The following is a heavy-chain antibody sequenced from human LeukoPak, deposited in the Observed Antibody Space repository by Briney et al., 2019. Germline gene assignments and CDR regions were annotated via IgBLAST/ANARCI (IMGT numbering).Heavy chain of an antibody. Sequence: GGSLRLSCAASGFTFGSYWMHWVRQDPGKGLVWNSRIKSDGSSTSHADSVKGRFTISRDNAKNTLYLQMNSLTAEDTAVYFCARDAYGGRPDYWGQGTLVTVSS. CDR2: IKSDGSST. D-gene: IGHD4-23*01. CDR3: ARDAYGGRPDY. J-gene: IGHJ4*02. V-gene: IGHV3-74*01. CDR1: GFTFGSYW.